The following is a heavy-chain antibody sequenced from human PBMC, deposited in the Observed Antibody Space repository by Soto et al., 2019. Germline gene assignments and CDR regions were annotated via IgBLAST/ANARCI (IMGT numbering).Heavy chain of an antibody. CDR1: GGSISSYY. D-gene: IGHD3-3*01. CDR2: IYYSGST. CDR3: ARGQRFSDWFDP. V-gene: IGHV4-59*01. Sequence: SETLSLTCTVSGGSISSYYWSWIRQPPGKGLEWIGYIYYSGSTNYNPSLKSRATISVDTSKNQFSLKLSSVTAADTAVYYCARGQRFSDWFDPWGQGTLVTVS. J-gene: IGHJ5*02.